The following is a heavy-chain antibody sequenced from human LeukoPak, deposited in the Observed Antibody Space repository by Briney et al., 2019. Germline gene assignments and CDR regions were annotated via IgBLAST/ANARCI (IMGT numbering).Heavy chain of an antibody. CDR2: GHHSGTT. J-gene: IGHJ3*02. CDR3: ARWGESADSVVHAFDI. V-gene: IGHV4-59*01. CDR1: GASITNYY. Sequence: SETLSLTCTVSGASITNYYWNWMRQSPGKGLEWIGYGHHSGTTNYNPSLESRGTISVDTSKNQFSLKLSSVSAADTAVYYCARWGESADSVVHAFDISGRGTMVTVSS. D-gene: IGHD2-21*02.